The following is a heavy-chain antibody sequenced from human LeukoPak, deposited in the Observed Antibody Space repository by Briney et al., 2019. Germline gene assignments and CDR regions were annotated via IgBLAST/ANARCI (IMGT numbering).Heavy chain of an antibody. CDR3: ARDGGWSSSYKVDY. D-gene: IGHD6-13*01. CDR2: INPNSGGT. J-gene: IGHJ4*02. V-gene: IGHV1-2*02. CDR1: GYTFTGYY. Sequence: ASVKVSCKASGYTFTGYYMHWVRQAPGQGLEWMGWINPNSGGTNYAQKFQGRVTMTRDTSISTAYMELSRLRSDDTAVYYCARDGGWSSSYKVDYWGQGTLVTVSP.